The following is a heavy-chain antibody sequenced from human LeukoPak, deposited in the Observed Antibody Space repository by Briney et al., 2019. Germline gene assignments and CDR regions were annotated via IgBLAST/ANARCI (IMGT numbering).Heavy chain of an antibody. D-gene: IGHD5-12*01. Sequence: SETLSLTCTVSGGSISSHYWSWIRQPPGKGLEWIGYIYYSGSTNYNPSLKSRVTISVDTSKNQFSLKLSSVTAADTAVYYCAREVHEWLQTWFDPWGQGTLVTVSS. CDR2: IYYSGST. CDR3: AREVHEWLQTWFDP. J-gene: IGHJ5*02. V-gene: IGHV4-59*11. CDR1: GGSISSHY.